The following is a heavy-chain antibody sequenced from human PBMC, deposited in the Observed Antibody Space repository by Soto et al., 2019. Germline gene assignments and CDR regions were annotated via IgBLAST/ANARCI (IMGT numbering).Heavy chain of an antibody. Sequence: SETLSLTCTVSGGSISSYYWSWIRQPPGKGLEWIGYIYYSRSTNYNPSIKSRITISVDKSKNQFSLKLSSVTAADTDVNYCARGAISFGGVIVAFDYWGQGTLVTVS. J-gene: IGHJ4*02. CDR2: IYYSRST. CDR1: GGSISSYY. D-gene: IGHD3-16*02. V-gene: IGHV4-59*08. CDR3: ARGAISFGGVIVAFDY.